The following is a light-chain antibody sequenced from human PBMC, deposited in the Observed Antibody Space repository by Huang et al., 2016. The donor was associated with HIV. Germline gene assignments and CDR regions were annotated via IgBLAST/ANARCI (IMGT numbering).Light chain of an antibody. CDR1: QNINTY. V-gene: IGKV1-39*01. CDR3: QQSYSTLFT. Sequence: DIQMTQSPSSLSASVGDRVTITCRASQNINTYLNWYQQKRVKAPKLLIYTASNLESGVPSRFSGSGSWTDFTLTINSLQPEDSATYYCQQSYSTLFTFGPGTKVDIK. CDR2: TAS. J-gene: IGKJ3*01.